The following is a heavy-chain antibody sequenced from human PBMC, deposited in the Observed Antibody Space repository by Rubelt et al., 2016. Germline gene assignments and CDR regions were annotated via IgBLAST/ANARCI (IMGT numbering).Heavy chain of an antibody. V-gene: IGHV3-48*01. CDR1: GFTFSSYS. D-gene: IGHD6-19*01. J-gene: IGHJ4*02. CDR3: AKDLCYGAVYRGVCSSGYFDY. CDR2: ISSSSTI. Sequence: GSGGGLVQPGGSLRLSCSASGFTFSSYSMNWVRQAPGKGLEWVSYISSSSTIYYADSVKGRFTISRDNSKNTLYLQMNSLRAEDTAVYYCAKDLCYGAVYRGVCSSGYFDYWGQGTLVTVSS.